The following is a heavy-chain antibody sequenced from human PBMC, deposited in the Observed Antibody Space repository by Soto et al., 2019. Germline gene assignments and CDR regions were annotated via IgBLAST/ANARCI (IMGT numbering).Heavy chain of an antibody. Sequence: QVQLVQSGAEVKKPGASVKVSCKASGYTFTSYGISWVRQAPGQGLEWMGWISAYNGNTNYAQKLQGRVTMTTDTSTSTAYMELRSLRSDDTAGYYCARDQRVRGVIIWNWFDPWGQGTLVTVSS. CDR3: ARDQRVRGVIIWNWFDP. J-gene: IGHJ5*02. CDR2: ISAYNGNT. CDR1: GYTFTSYG. V-gene: IGHV1-18*01. D-gene: IGHD3-10*01.